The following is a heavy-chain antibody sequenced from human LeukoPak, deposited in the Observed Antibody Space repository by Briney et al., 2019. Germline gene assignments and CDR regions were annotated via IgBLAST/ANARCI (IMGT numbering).Heavy chain of an antibody. CDR2: INSDGSST. Sequence: GGSLRLSCAASGFTFSSYWMHWVRQAPGKGLVWVSRINSDGSSTSYADSVKGRFTISRDNSKNTLYLQMNSLRAEDTAVYYCAKGPYPGYCTSTSCYTGYYFDYWGQGTLVTVSS. D-gene: IGHD2-2*01. CDR1: GFTFSSYW. J-gene: IGHJ4*02. CDR3: AKGPYPGYCTSTSCYTGYYFDY. V-gene: IGHV3-74*01.